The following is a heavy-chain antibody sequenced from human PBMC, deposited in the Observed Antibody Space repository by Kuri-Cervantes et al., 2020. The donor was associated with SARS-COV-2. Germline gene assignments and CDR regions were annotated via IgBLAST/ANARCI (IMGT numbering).Heavy chain of an antibody. V-gene: IGHV4-30-4*08. Sequence: LSCTVSGGSISSGDYYWSWIRQPPGKGLEWIGYIYYSGSTYYNPSLKSRVTISVDTSKNQFSLKLSSVTAADTAVYYCARAPFEGDAFDIWGQGTMVTVSS. D-gene: IGHD3-9*01. CDR2: IYYSGST. J-gene: IGHJ3*02. CDR1: GGSISSGDYY. CDR3: ARAPFEGDAFDI.